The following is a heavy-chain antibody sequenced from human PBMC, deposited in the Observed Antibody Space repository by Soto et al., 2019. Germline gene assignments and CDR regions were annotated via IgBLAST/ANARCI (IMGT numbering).Heavy chain of an antibody. Sequence: QVQLQESGPGLVKPSQTLSLTCTVSGGALKSGGYYWSWVRQHPGRGLEWIGYIYYTVRTYYNPSLESGLTFSVDTSKIQFSLRLSSVTAAATAVYYCARDVTSTINCFDLWGHGTLVTVSS. V-gene: IGHV4-31*02. CDR2: IYYTVRT. CDR3: ARDVTSTINCFDL. J-gene: IGHJ5*02. D-gene: IGHD2-2*01. CDR1: GGALKSGGYY.